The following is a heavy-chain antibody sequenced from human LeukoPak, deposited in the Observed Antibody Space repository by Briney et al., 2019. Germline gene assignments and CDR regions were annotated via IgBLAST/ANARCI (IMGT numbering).Heavy chain of an antibody. CDR2: IYPGDSDT. Sequence: GWIRQPPGKGLEWMGIIYPGDSDTRYSPSFQGQVTISADKSISTAYLQWSSLKASDTAMYYCARKDYDILTGNDAIDIWGQGTMVTVSS. D-gene: IGHD3-9*01. V-gene: IGHV5-51*01. J-gene: IGHJ3*02. CDR3: ARKDYDILTGNDAIDI.